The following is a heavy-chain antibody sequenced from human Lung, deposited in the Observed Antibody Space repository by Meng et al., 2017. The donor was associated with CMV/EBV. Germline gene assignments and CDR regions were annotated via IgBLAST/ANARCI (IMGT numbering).Heavy chain of an antibody. Sequence: GESLKIPCAASGFTFSNYAMHWVRQAPGKGPGWVAVMSYDGSNKYHADPVKGRFTIPRDNSKNTLYLQMNSLRAEDTAMYYCARDRSYDSSGYLDYWGQGTLVXVSS. D-gene: IGHD3-22*01. J-gene: IGHJ4*02. CDR3: ARDRSYDSSGYLDY. V-gene: IGHV3-30-3*01. CDR2: MSYDGSNK. CDR1: GFTFSNYA.